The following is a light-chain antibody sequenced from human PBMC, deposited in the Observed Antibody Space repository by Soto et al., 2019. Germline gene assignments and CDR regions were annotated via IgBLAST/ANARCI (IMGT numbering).Light chain of an antibody. CDR2: EVS. CDR1: NTDVGDYNY. Sequence: QSALTQPASVAGSPGQSITISCTGSNTDVGDYNYVSWYRQLPGKAPQLMIFEVSNRPSGVSNRFSGSKSGNTASLTISGLQAEDEADYYCSSYISSSTPFDVFGTGTKVTVL. V-gene: IGLV2-14*01. J-gene: IGLJ1*01. CDR3: SSYISSSTPFDV.